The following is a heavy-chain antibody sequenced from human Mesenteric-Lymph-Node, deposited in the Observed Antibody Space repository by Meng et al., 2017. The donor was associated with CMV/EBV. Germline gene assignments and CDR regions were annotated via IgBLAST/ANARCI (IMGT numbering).Heavy chain of an antibody. Sequence: GESLKISCAASGFTVSSNYMSWVRQAPGKGLEWVSVIYSCGSTYYADSVRGRFTISRDNAKSSVYQQMNSLRAEDTAVYYCARSGYHYDSSGYSPVDSWGQGTLVTVSS. J-gene: IGHJ4*02. D-gene: IGHD3-22*01. CDR1: GFTVSSNY. V-gene: IGHV3-66*03. CDR2: IYSCGST. CDR3: ARSGYHYDSSGYSPVDS.